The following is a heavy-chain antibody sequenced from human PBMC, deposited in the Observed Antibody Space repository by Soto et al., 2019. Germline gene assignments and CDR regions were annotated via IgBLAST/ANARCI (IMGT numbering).Heavy chain of an antibody. J-gene: IGHJ4*02. CDR2: IYWHDDK. Sequence: ESAPTLVNPTQTLTLTCTFSGLSLSTTGVGVGWIPHPPGKALEWLALIYWHDDKRYSPSLKTRLTITKDASKNQVVLTMTDVVPVDTAPYSCAHSGGAAVGLYYFDYWGAGTLITVSS. D-gene: IGHD6-13*01. CDR3: AHSGGAAVGLYYFDY. V-gene: IGHV2-5*01. CDR1: GLSLSTTGVG.